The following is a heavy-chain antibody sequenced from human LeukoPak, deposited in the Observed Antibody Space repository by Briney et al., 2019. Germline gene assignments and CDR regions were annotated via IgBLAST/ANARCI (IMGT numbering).Heavy chain of an antibody. CDR1: GGSTSGSY. Sequence: SETLSLTCSVSGGSTSGSYWSWVRQPPGKGLQWIGYIHYTGSTDYNPSPKSRVTISIDTPKNQVSLRVTSVTAADTAVYYRARTGYGRDYYGMDVWGQGTTVTVSS. V-gene: IGHV4-59*01. D-gene: IGHD1-26*01. J-gene: IGHJ6*02. CDR2: IHYTGST. CDR3: ARTGYGRDYYGMDV.